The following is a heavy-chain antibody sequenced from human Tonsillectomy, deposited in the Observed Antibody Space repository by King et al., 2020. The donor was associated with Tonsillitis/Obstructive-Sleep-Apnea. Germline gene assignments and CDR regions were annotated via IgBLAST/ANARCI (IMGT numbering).Heavy chain of an antibody. CDR3: AVEVVWLAP. D-gene: IGHD2-15*01. CDR1: GFTFSTYY. CDR2: IKQDGSEK. Sequence: VQLVESGGGLVQPGGSLRLSCAASGFTFSTYYMTWVRRAPGKGLEWVANIKQDGSEKYYVDSVKGRFTISRDNAKNSLYLQMNSLRDEDTAVYYCAVEVVWLAPWGQGTLVIVSS. J-gene: IGHJ5*02. V-gene: IGHV3-7*03.